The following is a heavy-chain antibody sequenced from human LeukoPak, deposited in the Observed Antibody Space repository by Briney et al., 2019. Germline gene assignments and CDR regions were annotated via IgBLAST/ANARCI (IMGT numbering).Heavy chain of an antibody. D-gene: IGHD6-6*01. CDR1: GFTFSSYA. Sequence: GGSLRLSCAASGFTFSSYAMHWVRQAPGKGLEWVAVISYDGSNKYYADSVKGRFTISRDNSKNTLYLQMNSLRAEDTAVYYCARDYSSSSIPYYYYYYGMDVWGQGTTDTVSS. V-gene: IGHV3-30-3*01. CDR3: ARDYSSSSIPYYYYYYGMDV. CDR2: ISYDGSNK. J-gene: IGHJ6*02.